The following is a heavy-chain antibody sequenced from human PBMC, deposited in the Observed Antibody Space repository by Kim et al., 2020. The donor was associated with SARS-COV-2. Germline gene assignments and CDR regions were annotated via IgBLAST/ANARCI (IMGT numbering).Heavy chain of an antibody. D-gene: IGHD5-18*01. CDR3: ARGGGYSYVPPGY. J-gene: IGHJ4*02. Sequence: GGSLRLSCAASGFTFSSYWMHWVRQAPGKGLVWVSRINSDGSNTNYADSVKGRFTISRDNAKNTLYLQMNSLRAEDTAVYYCARGGGYSYVPPGYWGQGTLVTISS. CDR1: GFTFSSYW. V-gene: IGHV3-74*01. CDR2: INSDGSNT.